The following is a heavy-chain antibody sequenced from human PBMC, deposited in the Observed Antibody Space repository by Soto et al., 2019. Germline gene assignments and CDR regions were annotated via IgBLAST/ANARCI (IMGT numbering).Heavy chain of an antibody. D-gene: IGHD5-18*01. CDR2: IYYSGST. CDR3: AREGGSSYGSDY. Sequence: PSETLSLTCTVSGGSISSGGYYWSWIRQHPGKGLEWIGYIYYSGSTYYNPSLKSRVTISVDTSKNQFSLKLSSVTAADTAVYYCAREGGSSYGSDYWGQGTLVTVSS. V-gene: IGHV4-31*03. J-gene: IGHJ4*02. CDR1: GGSISSGGYY.